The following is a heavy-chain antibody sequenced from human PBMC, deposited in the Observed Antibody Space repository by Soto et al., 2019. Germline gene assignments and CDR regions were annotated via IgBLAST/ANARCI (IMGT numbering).Heavy chain of an antibody. J-gene: IGHJ4*02. CDR1: GGSISGSSYY. CDR2: IYYSGST. V-gene: IGHV4-39*01. CDR3: ARQGNWNYSYHRAKYYFDY. Sequence: QLQLQESGPGLVKPSETLSLTCTVSGGSISGSSYYWGWIRQPPGKGLEWIGSIYYSGSTYYNPSLKSRVTISVDTSKNQFSLRLSSVTAADTAVYYCARQGNWNYSYHRAKYYFDYWGQGTLVTVSS. D-gene: IGHD1-7*01.